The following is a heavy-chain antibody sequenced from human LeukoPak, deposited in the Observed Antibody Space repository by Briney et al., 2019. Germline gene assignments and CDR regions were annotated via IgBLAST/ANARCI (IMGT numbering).Heavy chain of an antibody. CDR3: AKESMWFGESNPFDY. CDR1: GFTFSSYE. J-gene: IGHJ4*02. V-gene: IGHV3-48*03. Sequence: GGSLRLSCAASGFTFSSYEMNWVRQAPGKGLEWVSYISSSGSTIDYADSVKGRFTISRDNSKNTLYVQMNSLRAEDTAVYYCAKESMWFGESNPFDYWGQGTLVTVSS. D-gene: IGHD3-10*01. CDR2: ISSSGSTI.